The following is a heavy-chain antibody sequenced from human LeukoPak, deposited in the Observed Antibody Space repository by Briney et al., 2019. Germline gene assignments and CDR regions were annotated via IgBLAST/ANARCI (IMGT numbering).Heavy chain of an antibody. J-gene: IGHJ4*02. CDR2: IYYSGST. CDR1: GGSISSYY. D-gene: IGHD6-13*01. Sequence: QSSETLSLTCTVSGGSISSYYWSWIRQPPGKGLEWIGYIYYSGSTNYNPSLKSRVTISVDTSKNQFSLKLSSVTAADTAVYYCARGRSLAAAQFDYWGQGTLVTVSS. CDR3: ARGRSLAAAQFDY. V-gene: IGHV4-59*01.